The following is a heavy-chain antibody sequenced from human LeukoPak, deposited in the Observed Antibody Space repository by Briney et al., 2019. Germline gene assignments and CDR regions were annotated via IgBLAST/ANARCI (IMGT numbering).Heavy chain of an antibody. V-gene: IGHV4-59*01. CDR3: AREDSGYDYSPFYY. CDR2: IYYTGST. D-gene: IGHD5-12*01. J-gene: IGHJ4*02. CDR1: GGSISDYY. Sequence: SETLSLTCTVSGGSISDYYWSWIRQPPGKGLEWIGYIYYTGSTSYNPSLKSRVIMSVDTSQKQFSLKPRSVTAADTAVYYCAREDSGYDYSPFYYWGQGILVTVSS.